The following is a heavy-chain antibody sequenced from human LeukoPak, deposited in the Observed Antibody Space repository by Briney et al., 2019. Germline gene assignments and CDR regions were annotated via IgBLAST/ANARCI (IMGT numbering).Heavy chain of an antibody. CDR2: IRYDGSNK. CDR3: AKDFGDIVVVPAAAGGLDY. D-gene: IGHD2-2*01. J-gene: IGHJ4*02. CDR1: GFTFSSYG. Sequence: PGGSLRLSCAASGFTFSSYGMHWVRQAPGKGLEWVAFIRYDGSNKYYADSVKGRFTISRDNSKNTLYLQMNSLRAEDTAVYYCAKDFGDIVVVPAAAGGLDYWGQGTLVTVSS. V-gene: IGHV3-30*02.